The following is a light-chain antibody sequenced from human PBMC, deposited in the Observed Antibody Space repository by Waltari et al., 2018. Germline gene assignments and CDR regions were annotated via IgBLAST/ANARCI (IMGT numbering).Light chain of an antibody. CDR2: GAS. J-gene: IGKJ1*01. Sequence: EIVMTQSPATLSVPPGARATLSCRASQSVSSNLAWYQQKPGQAPRLLIYGASTRATGIPARFSGSGSGTEFTLTISSLQSEDFAVYYCQQYNNWPPKTFGQGTKVEIK. CDR3: QQYNNWPPKT. CDR1: QSVSSN. V-gene: IGKV3-15*01.